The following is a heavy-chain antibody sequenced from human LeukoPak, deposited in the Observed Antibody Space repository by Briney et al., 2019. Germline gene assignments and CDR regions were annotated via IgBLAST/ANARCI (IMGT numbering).Heavy chain of an antibody. J-gene: IGHJ4*02. D-gene: IGHD3-22*01. CDR2: IYYSGST. Sequence: PSETLSLTRTVSGGSISSGGCYWSWIRQHPGKGLEWIGYIYYSGSTYYNPSLKSRVTISVDTSKNQFSLKLSSVTAADTAVYYCAREYYDSSGYSLDYWGQGTLVTVSS. CDR3: AREYYDSSGYSLDY. CDR1: GGSISSGGCY. V-gene: IGHV4-31*03.